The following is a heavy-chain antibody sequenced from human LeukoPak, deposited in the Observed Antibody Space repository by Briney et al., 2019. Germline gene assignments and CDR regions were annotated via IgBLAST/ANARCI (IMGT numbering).Heavy chain of an antibody. CDR2: ISGSGGST. J-gene: IGHJ4*02. CDR1: GFTFSSYG. V-gene: IGHV3-23*01. Sequence: GGTLRLSCAASGFTFSSYGMSWVRQAPGKGLEWVSAISGSGGSTYYADSVKGRFTISRDNSKNTLYLQMNSLRAEDTAVYYCAKDLVTGYSIFDYWGQGTLVTVSP. D-gene: IGHD3-9*01. CDR3: AKDLVTGYSIFDY.